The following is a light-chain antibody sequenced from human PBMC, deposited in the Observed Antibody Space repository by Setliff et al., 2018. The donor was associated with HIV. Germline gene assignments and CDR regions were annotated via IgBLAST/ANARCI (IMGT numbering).Light chain of an antibody. CDR3: SSYTSSGTPV. Sequence: QSALTQPRSVSGSPGQSVTISCTGTSSDVGYYNYVSWYQHHPGKAPKLMIYDVTNRPSGVSNRFSGSKSGNTASLTISGLQAEDEADYYCSSYTSSGTPVFGTGTKVTV. J-gene: IGLJ1*01. V-gene: IGLV2-14*03. CDR2: DVT. CDR1: SSDVGYYNY.